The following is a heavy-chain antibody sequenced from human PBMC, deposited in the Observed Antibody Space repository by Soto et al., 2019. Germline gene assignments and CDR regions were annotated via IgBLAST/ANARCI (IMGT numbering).Heavy chain of an antibody. CDR3: ARDPLPTYYDILTGYSREDAFDI. CDR2: IKQDGSEK. CDR1: GFTFSSYW. D-gene: IGHD3-9*01. J-gene: IGHJ3*02. Sequence: EVQLVESGGGLVQPGGSLRLSCAASGFTFSSYWMSWVRQAPGKGLEWVANIKQDGSEKYYVDSVKGRFTISRDNAKNSLYLQMNSLRAGDTAVYYCARDPLPTYYDILTGYSREDAFDIWGQGTMVTVSS. V-gene: IGHV3-7*01.